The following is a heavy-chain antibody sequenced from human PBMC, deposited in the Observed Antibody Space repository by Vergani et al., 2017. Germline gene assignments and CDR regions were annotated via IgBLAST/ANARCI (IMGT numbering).Heavy chain of an antibody. V-gene: IGHV3-74*03. D-gene: IGHD2-2*02. CDR1: GFSFNSYW. J-gene: IGHJ4*02. Sequence: DVHLAESGGGFFQPGGSLRLSCSASGFSFNSYWMHWVRQVPGKGLLWVSRIKSDGSITAYADSVKGRFTISRDNAQNTLYLQMNSLRVEDTGVYYCVRDRGLCAGGRCYTEAWDYWGQGTLVTVSS. CDR2: IKSDGSIT. CDR3: VRDRGLCAGGRCYTEAWDY.